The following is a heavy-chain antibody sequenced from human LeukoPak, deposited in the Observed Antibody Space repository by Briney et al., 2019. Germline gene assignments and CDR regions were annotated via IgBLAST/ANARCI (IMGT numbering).Heavy chain of an antibody. D-gene: IGHD3-3*01. CDR3: ARDEAIFGAGYYYGIDV. CDR2: INYSGST. Sequence: SETLSLTCSVSGGSISSGGNYWSWIRQHPGKGLEWIGYINYSGSTYSNPSLKSRVTISVDTSQNQFSLKLSSVTAADTAVYYCARDEAIFGAGYYYGIDVWGQGTTVTVSS. J-gene: IGHJ6*02. CDR1: GGSISSGGNY. V-gene: IGHV4-31*03.